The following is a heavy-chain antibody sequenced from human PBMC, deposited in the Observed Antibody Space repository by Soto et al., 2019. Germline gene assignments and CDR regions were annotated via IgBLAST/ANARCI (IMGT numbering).Heavy chain of an antibody. V-gene: IGHV1-69*13. D-gene: IGHD6-19*01. Sequence: SVTVSRMASGGTFRSYSIRGVLQPPGQRLEWMGGINPIFGTASYAQKYQGRVTITADESTSTDYMELSSLRSEDTAVYYCARDRLRSSEYYGMDVWGQGTTVTVSS. CDR3: ARDRLRSSEYYGMDV. J-gene: IGHJ6*02. CDR2: INPIFGTA. CDR1: GGTFRSYS.